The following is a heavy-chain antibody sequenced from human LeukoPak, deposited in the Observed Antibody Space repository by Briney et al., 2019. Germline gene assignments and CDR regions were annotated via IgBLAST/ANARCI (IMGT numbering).Heavy chain of an antibody. CDR2: IYTSGST. J-gene: IGHJ4*02. Sequence: SETLSLTCTVSGGSISSGSYYWSWIRQPAGKGLEWIGRIYTSGSTNYNPSLKSRVTISVDTSKNQFSLKLSSVTAADTAVYYCARASYYGDYWGQGTLVTVPS. D-gene: IGHD4-17*01. CDR1: GGSISSGSYY. CDR3: ARASYYGDY. V-gene: IGHV4-61*02.